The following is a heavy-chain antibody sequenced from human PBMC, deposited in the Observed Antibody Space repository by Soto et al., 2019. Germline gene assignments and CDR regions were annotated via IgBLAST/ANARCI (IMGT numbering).Heavy chain of an antibody. CDR3: ATGASPPPSNCYVLDL. J-gene: IGHJ6*02. V-gene: IGHV3-23*01. CDR1: TFTFKIYV. Sequence: GGSLRLSCTASTFTFKIYVMNWVRQVPGKGLEWVAAITGSGGATYYAESVKGRFTVSRDNSKNTLYLQMDSLRVDDTAVYFCATGASPPPSNCYVLDLWGQGTTVTVSS. D-gene: IGHD3-10*01. CDR2: ITGSGGAT.